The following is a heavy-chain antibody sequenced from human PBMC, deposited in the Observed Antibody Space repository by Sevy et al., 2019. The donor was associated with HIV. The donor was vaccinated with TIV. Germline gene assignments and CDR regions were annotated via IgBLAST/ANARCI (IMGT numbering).Heavy chain of an antibody. D-gene: IGHD4-17*01. CDR2: IYSSGTT. J-gene: IGHJ6*02. V-gene: IGHV4-4*07. Sequence: SETLSLTCTVSGGSISSFYWSWIRQPPGKGLEWIGRIYSSGTTNYNPSLKSRVTMSVDTSKNQFSLKLTSVTAADTAVYYCARELDYGDFYYGMDVWGQGTTVTVSS. CDR3: ARELDYGDFYYGMDV. CDR1: GGSISSFY.